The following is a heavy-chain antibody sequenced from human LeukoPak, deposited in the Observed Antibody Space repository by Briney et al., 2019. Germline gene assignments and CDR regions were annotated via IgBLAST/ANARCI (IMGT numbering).Heavy chain of an antibody. CDR2: ISYDGSNK. CDR1: GFTFSSYA. D-gene: IGHD3-10*01. J-gene: IGHJ4*02. V-gene: IGHV3-30-3*01. CDR3: ARDGEGGNY. Sequence: GGSLRLSCAASGFTFSSYAMHWVRQAPGKGLEWVAVISYDGSNKYYADSVKGRFTISRDNSKNTLYLQMNSLRAEDTAVYFCARDGEGGNYWGQGTLVTVSS.